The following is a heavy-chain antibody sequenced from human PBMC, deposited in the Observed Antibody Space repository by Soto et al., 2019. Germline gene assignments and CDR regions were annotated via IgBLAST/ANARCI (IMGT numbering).Heavy chain of an antibody. CDR3: ARDPPQSYDFWSGYYPVY. D-gene: IGHD3-3*01. V-gene: IGHV1-2*02. CDR1: GYTFTGYY. CDR2: INPNSGGT. Sequence: QVQLVQSGAEVKKPGASVKVSCKASGYTFTGYYMNWVRQAPGQGLKWMGGINPNSGGTNYAQKFQGRVTMTRDTSISTAYMELSRLRSDDTAVYYCARDPPQSYDFWSGYYPVYWGQGTLVTVSS. J-gene: IGHJ4*02.